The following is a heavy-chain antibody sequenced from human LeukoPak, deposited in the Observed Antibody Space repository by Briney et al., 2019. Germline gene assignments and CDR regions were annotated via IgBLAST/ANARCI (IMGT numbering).Heavy chain of an antibody. Sequence: PSETLSLTCTVSGDSISNYYWSWVRQAPGKGLEWVSVIYSGGSTYYADSVKGKFTISRDKSKNTLYLQMNSLRAEDAAVYYYARDGWSPRAWGQGTLVTVSS. CDR2: IYSGGST. D-gene: IGHD2-15*01. V-gene: IGHV3-66*01. CDR3: ARDGWSPRA. J-gene: IGHJ5*02. CDR1: GDSISNYY.